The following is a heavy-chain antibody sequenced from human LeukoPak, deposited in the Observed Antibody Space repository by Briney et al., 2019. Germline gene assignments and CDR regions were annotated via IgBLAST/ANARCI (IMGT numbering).Heavy chain of an antibody. CDR1: GGTFSSYA. D-gene: IGHD3-22*01. J-gene: IGHJ4*02. V-gene: IGHV1-69*01. CDR2: IIPIFGTA. CDR3: EYYRDSSGYYTDYFDY. Sequence: SVKVSCKASGGTFSSYAISWVRQAPGQGLEWMGGIIPIFGTANYAQKFQGRVTVTADESTSTAYMELSSLRSEDTAVYYCEYYRDSSGYYTDYFDYWGQGTLVTVSS.